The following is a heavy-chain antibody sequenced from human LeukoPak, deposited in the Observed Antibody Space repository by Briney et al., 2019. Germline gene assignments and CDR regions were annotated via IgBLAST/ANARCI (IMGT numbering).Heavy chain of an antibody. Sequence: ASVKVSCKASGYTFTVYYMHWVRQAPGQGFEWMGWINPNDGDTYYAQKFQGRVTMTRDTSISTAHMEVSRLRSGDTAVYYCARANFLYCSSTSCLFDYWGQGTLVTVSS. D-gene: IGHD2-2*01. CDR3: ARANFLYCSSTSCLFDY. CDR2: INPNDGDT. CDR1: GYTFTVYY. V-gene: IGHV1-2*02. J-gene: IGHJ4*02.